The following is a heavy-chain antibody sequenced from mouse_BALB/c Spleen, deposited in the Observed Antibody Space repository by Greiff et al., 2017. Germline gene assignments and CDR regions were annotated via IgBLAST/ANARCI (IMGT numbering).Heavy chain of an antibody. CDR3: ARWGGNYGVAWFAY. D-gene: IGHD2-1*01. J-gene: IGHJ3*01. Sequence: EVQRVESGPSLVKPSQTLSLTCSVTGDSITSGYWNWIRKFPGNKLEYMGYISYSGSTYYNPSLKSRISITRDTSKNQYYLQLNSVTTEDTATYYCARWGGNYGVAWFAYWGQGTLVTVSA. CDR1: GDSITSGY. V-gene: IGHV3-8*02. CDR2: ISYSGST.